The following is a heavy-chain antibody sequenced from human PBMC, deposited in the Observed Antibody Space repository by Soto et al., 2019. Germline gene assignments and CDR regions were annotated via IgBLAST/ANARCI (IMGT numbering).Heavy chain of an antibody. J-gene: IGHJ3*02. D-gene: IGHD4-17*01. Sequence: QVQLVQSGAEVKKPGSSVKVSCKASGGTFSSDGISWVRQAPGQGLEWMGGIIPIFGTPNYAQRSQGRVTITADDSTSPAYLELRSLRSEDTALYYCASRLPYGHPRSNAFDIWCQGTMVTVSS. CDR3: ASRLPYGHPRSNAFDI. CDR1: GGTFSSDG. CDR2: IIPIFGTP. V-gene: IGHV1-69*12.